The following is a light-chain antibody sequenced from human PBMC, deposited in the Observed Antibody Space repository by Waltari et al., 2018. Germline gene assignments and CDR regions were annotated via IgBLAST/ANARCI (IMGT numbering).Light chain of an antibody. J-gene: IGLJ3*02. CDR1: SSDVGAYDN. CDR3: SSYRGSFTLV. V-gene: IGLV2-14*03. Sequence: QSALTQPASVSGSPGQSITISCTGTSSDVGAYDNVYWYQQHPGKAPKLMIYGVTKRPSGVSNRFSGSKSGNTASLTISGLQAEDEADYYCSSYRGSFTLVFGGGTKVTVL. CDR2: GVT.